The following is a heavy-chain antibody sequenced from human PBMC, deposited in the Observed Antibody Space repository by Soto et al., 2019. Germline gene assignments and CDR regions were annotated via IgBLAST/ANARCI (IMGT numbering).Heavy chain of an antibody. D-gene: IGHD3-22*01. CDR1: GGTLNSYA. V-gene: IGHV1-69*13. CDR3: ALSSGYIYNWFDP. CDR2: IIPIFGTA. Sequence: SVKVTCKASGGTLNSYAISWVQQAKRQGLEWMGGIIPIFGTANYAQKFQGRVTITADESTSTAYMELSSLRSEDTAVYYSALSSGYIYNWFDPWGQGTLVTVSS. J-gene: IGHJ5*02.